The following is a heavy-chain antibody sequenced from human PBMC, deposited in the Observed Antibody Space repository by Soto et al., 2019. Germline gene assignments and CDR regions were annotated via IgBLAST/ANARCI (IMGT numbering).Heavy chain of an antibody. J-gene: IGHJ4*02. CDR2: IHYSGDT. Sequence: QLHLQELGPGLVKPSETLSLTCTVSGGSISSTTYDWGWIREPPGKGLEWIGSIHYSGDTYYNPSLKSLVSISIDTSNSQISLSLTSVTAADTAVYYCARFDSGTRPPDFWGQGILVPVSS. CDR1: GGSISSTTYD. V-gene: IGHV4-39*01. D-gene: IGHD1-26*01. CDR3: ARFDSGTRPPDF.